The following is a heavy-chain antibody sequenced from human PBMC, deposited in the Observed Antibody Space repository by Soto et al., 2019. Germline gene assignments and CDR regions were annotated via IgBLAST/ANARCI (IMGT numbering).Heavy chain of an antibody. CDR3: ARALPGNTAMVDYGMDV. V-gene: IGHV1-69*13. D-gene: IGHD5-18*01. CDR1: GGTFSSYA. CDR2: IIPIFGTA. Sequence: GASVKVSCKASGGTFSSYAISWLRQAPGQGLEWMGGIIPIFGTANYAQKFQGRVTITADESTSTAYMELSSLRSEDTAVYYCARALPGNTAMVDYGMDVWGQGTTVTVSS. J-gene: IGHJ6*02.